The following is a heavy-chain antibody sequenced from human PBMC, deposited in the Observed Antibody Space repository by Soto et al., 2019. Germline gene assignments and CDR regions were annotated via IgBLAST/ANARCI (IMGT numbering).Heavy chain of an antibody. J-gene: IGHJ4*02. V-gene: IGHV3-23*01. Sequence: EVQLLESGGGLVQPGGSLRLSCAASGFSFSSYAMVWVRQAPGKGLEWVSAISARGGSLYFADSVKGRFTISRDNSKNVLSLEMNSLRAEDTATYFCAKGSIAYSATVDNWGQGTLVVVSS. CDR1: GFSFSSYA. CDR3: AKGSIAYSATVDN. CDR2: ISARGGSL. D-gene: IGHD5-12*01.